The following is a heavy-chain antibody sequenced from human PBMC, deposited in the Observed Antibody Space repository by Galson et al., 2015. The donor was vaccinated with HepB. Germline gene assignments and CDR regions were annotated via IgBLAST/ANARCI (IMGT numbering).Heavy chain of an antibody. CDR1: GFTFSSYA. Sequence: SLRLSCAASGFTFSSYAMSWVRQAPGKGLEWVSAIRGSGGSTYYADSVKGRFTISRDNSKNTLYLQMNSLRAEDTAVYYCARAVGYYYYGMDVWGQGTTVTVSS. D-gene: IGHD3-16*01. V-gene: IGHV3-23*01. CDR3: ARAVGYYYYGMDV. J-gene: IGHJ6*02. CDR2: IRGSGGST.